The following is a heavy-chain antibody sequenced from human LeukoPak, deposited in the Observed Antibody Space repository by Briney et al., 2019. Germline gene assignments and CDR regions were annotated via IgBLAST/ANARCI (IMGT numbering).Heavy chain of an antibody. J-gene: IGHJ4*02. CDR3: ARVRRQYSSSWYVFDY. CDR2: IIPILGIA. V-gene: IGHV1-69*04. Sequence: GASVKVSCKASGGTFSSYAISWVRQAPGQGLEWMGRIIPILGIANYAQKFQGRVTITADKSTSTAYMELSSLRSEDTAVYYCARVRRQYSSSWYVFDYWGQGTLVTVSS. CDR1: GGTFSSYA. D-gene: IGHD6-13*01.